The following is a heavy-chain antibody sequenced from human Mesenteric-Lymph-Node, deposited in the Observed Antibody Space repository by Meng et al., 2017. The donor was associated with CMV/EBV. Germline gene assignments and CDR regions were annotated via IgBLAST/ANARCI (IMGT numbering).Heavy chain of an antibody. Sequence: TCAGYGGSFSGYYWSWIRQPPGKGLEWIGEINHSGSTNYNPSLKSRVTISVDTSKNQFSLKLSSVTAADTAVYYCAAATIMYNWFDPWGQGTLVTVSS. CDR3: AAATIMYNWFDP. CDR1: GGSFSGYY. CDR2: INHSGST. J-gene: IGHJ5*02. V-gene: IGHV4-34*01. D-gene: IGHD5-12*01.